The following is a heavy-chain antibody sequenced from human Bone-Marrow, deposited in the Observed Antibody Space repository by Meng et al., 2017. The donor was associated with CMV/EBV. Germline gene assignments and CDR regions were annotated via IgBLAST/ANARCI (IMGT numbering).Heavy chain of an antibody. J-gene: IGHJ3*02. D-gene: IGHD3-22*01. V-gene: IGHV3-21*01. CDR1: GFTFSSYS. Sequence: GESLKISCAASGFTFSSYSMNWVRQAPGKGLEWVSSISSSSSYIYYADSVKGRFTISRDNSKNTLYLQMNSLRAEDTAVYYCAREVVDNYYDSSGYYFGGAFDIWGQGTMVTVSS. CDR3: AREVVDNYYDSSGYYFGGAFDI. CDR2: ISSSSSYI.